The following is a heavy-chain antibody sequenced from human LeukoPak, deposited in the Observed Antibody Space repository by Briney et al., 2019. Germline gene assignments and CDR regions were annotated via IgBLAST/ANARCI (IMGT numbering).Heavy chain of an antibody. V-gene: IGHV3-23*01. CDR1: GFTFNDYY. CDR2: ISGSGGST. D-gene: IGHD3-10*01. CDR3: AKARGSGSYRLSYYGMDV. J-gene: IGHJ6*02. Sequence: GGSLRLSCAASGFTFNDYYMSWIRQAPGKGLEWVSAISGSGGSTYYAGSVKGRFTISRDNSKNTLYLQMNSLRAEDTAVYYCAKARGSGSYRLSYYGMDVWGQGTTVTVSS.